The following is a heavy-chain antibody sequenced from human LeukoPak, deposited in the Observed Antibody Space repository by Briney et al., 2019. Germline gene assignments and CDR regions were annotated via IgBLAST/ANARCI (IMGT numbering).Heavy chain of an antibody. J-gene: IGHJ3*02. Sequence: ASETLSLTCTVSGGSINFSSYYWGWIRQPPGKGLEWIGGIYYSGFTYYNPSLKSRVTISVDTSKNQFSLKLSSVTAADTAVYYCARDREHYYDSSGYYYGLGAFDIWGQGTMVTVSS. V-gene: IGHV4-39*07. CDR1: GGSINFSSYY. CDR2: IYYSGFT. CDR3: ARDREHYYDSSGYYYGLGAFDI. D-gene: IGHD3-22*01.